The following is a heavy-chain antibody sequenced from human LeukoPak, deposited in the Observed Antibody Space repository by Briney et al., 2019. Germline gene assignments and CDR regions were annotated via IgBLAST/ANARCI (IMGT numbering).Heavy chain of an antibody. Sequence: PGGSLRLSCAASGFTFSDYYMSWIRQAPGKGLEWVSYISSSSSYTNYADSVKGRFTIFRDNAKNSLYLQMNSLRAEDTAVYYCARATVRFGELSNFDYWGQGTLVTVSS. CDR2: ISSSSSYT. CDR3: ARATVRFGELSNFDY. V-gene: IGHV3-11*06. CDR1: GFTFSDYY. D-gene: IGHD3-10*01. J-gene: IGHJ4*02.